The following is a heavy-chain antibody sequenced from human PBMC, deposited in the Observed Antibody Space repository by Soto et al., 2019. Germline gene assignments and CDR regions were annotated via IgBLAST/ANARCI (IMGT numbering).Heavy chain of an antibody. Sequence: PSETLSLTCTVSGGSISSSSYYWGWVRQPPRKGLEWIGSIYYTGTTDYNPSLKGRVTISVDTSKNQFSLRLGSVTAADTAAYYCARPHSIYYYYAMDVWGPGTTVTVSS. CDR3: ARPHSIYYYYAMDV. V-gene: IGHV4-39*01. CDR1: GGSISSSSYY. J-gene: IGHJ6*02. CDR2: IYYTGTT.